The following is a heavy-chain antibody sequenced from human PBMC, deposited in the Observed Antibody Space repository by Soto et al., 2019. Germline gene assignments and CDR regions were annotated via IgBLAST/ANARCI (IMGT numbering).Heavy chain of an antibody. J-gene: IGHJ6*02. D-gene: IGHD6-13*01. CDR1: GGSFSGYY. Sequence: PSETLSLTCAVYGGSFSGYYWSWIRQPPGKGLEWIGEINHSGSTNYNPSLKSRVTISVDTSKNQFSLKLSSVTAADTAVYYCARNLPGIAAAGTLNLYYGMDVWGQGTTVTVSS. V-gene: IGHV4-34*01. CDR3: ARNLPGIAAAGTLNLYYGMDV. CDR2: INHSGST.